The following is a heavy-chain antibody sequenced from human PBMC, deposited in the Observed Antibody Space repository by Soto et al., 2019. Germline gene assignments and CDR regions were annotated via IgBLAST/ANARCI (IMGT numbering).Heavy chain of an antibody. D-gene: IGHD3-9*01. CDR1: GFSFAGYA. CDR2: VSGGGGST. Sequence: GGSLRLSCAASGFSFAGYAVAWVRQAPGKGLEWVSTVSGGGGSTYYADSVKGRFTISRDNSGNTLYLQMNSLNAGDTALYYCAKTESFNGYYNAFDSWGQGTRVTVSS. V-gene: IGHV3-23*01. J-gene: IGHJ4*02. CDR3: AKTESFNGYYNAFDS.